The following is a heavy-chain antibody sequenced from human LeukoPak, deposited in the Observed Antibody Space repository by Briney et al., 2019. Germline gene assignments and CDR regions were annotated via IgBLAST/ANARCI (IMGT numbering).Heavy chain of an antibody. CDR2: IYNSRST. D-gene: IGHD1-1*01. CDR1: GGTISSYY. Sequence: SETLSLTCTVSGGTISSYYWSWIRPPAGQGLEWIGRIYNSRSTNYNPSLQSRVTMSADTSKSQVSLKLSSVTAADTAVYYCAREHWKRSHEFDYWGQGTLVTVSS. CDR3: AREHWKRSHEFDY. J-gene: IGHJ4*02. V-gene: IGHV4-4*07.